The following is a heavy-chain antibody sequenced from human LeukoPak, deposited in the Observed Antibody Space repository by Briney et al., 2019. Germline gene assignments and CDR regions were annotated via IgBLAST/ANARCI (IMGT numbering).Heavy chain of an antibody. CDR1: GYTFTGYY. CDR3: ARAYYDILTGYENFDY. D-gene: IGHD3-9*01. J-gene: IGHJ4*02. CDR2: INPNSDGT. Sequence: ASVKVSCKASGYTFTGYYMHWVRQAPGQGLEWMGWINPNSDGTNYAQKFQGRVTMTRDTSISTAYMELSRLRSDDTAVYYCARAYYDILTGYENFDYWGQGTLVTVSS. V-gene: IGHV1-2*02.